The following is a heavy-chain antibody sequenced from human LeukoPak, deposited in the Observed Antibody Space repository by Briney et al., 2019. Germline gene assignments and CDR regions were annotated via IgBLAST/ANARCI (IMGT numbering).Heavy chain of an antibody. Sequence: PGGSLRLSCAASGFTFSSYSMNWVRQAPGKGLEWVSYITSSSTTIYYADSVKGRFTISRDNAKNSLSLQMNSLRAEDTAVYYCARDYYEAYDYWGQGTLVTVSS. D-gene: IGHD3-22*01. CDR2: ITSSSTTI. CDR1: GFTFSSYS. J-gene: IGHJ4*02. CDR3: ARDYYEAYDY. V-gene: IGHV3-48*01.